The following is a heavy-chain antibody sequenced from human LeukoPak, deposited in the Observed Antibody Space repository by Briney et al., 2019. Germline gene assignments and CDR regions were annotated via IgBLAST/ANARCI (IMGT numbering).Heavy chain of an antibody. V-gene: IGHV4-39*01. CDR1: GGSISSSSYY. D-gene: IGHD3-22*01. J-gene: IGHJ4*02. CDR2: IYYSGST. Sequence: SETLSLTCTVSGGSISSSSYYWGWIRQPPGKGLEWIGGIYYSGSTYYSPSLKSRVTISVDTSKNQFSLKLSSVTAADTAVYYCARSWMYSSGYYFDYWGQGTLVTVSS. CDR3: ARSWMYSSGYYFDY.